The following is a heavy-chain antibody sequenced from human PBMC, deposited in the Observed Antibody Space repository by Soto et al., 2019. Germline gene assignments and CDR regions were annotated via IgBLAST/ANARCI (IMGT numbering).Heavy chain of an antibody. CDR1: GGSVSSDEDY. Sequence: SETLSLTCTVSGGSVSSDEDYWSWIRQSPGKGLEWIGYISNSGSTGYNPSLKTRLSMSVDRSKNQFTLRLTSVTAADTAVYSVSTERGATHGYFDYWGQGTLVTVSS. D-gene: IGHD1-26*01. J-gene: IGHJ4*02. V-gene: IGHV4-30-4*08. CDR3: STERGATHGYFDY. CDR2: ISNSGST.